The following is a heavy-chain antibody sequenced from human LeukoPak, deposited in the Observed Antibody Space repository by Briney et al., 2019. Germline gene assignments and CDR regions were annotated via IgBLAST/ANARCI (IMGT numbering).Heavy chain of an antibody. CDR1: GYTFTSYG. V-gene: IGHV1-18*01. D-gene: IGHD3-3*01. J-gene: IGHJ5*02. CDR3: ARDRGDVLRFLEWYP. CDR2: ISAYNGNT. Sequence: ASVKVSCKASGYTFTSYGISWVRQAPGQGLEWMGWISAYNGNTNYAQKLQGRVTMTTDTSTSTAYMELRSLRSDDTAVYYCARDRGDVLRFLEWYPWGQGTLVTVSS.